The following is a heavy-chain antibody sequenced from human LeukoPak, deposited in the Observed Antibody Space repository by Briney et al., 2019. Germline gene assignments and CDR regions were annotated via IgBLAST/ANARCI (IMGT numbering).Heavy chain of an antibody. CDR3: ARYSYSASGVYYYYYIDV. D-gene: IGHD3-10*01. V-gene: IGHV4-34*01. CDR1: GGSFSGYY. CDR2: IHHSGST. Sequence: SETLSLTCPVYGGSFSGYYWSWIRQPPGKGREWVGEIHHSGSTNYNPSLKSRVTISLDTSKNQFSLKLSSVTAADTAVYYCARYSYSASGVYYYYYIDVWGKGTTVTVSS. J-gene: IGHJ6*03.